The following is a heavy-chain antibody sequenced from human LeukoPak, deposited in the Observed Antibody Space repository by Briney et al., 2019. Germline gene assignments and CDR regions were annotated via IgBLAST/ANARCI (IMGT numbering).Heavy chain of an antibody. CDR1: GGSISSGDYY. CDR3: ARDRDGMGV. CDR2: IYYSGST. Sequence: PSQTLSLTCTVSGGSISSGDYYWSWIRQPPGKGLEWIGYIYYSGSTYYNPSLKSRVTISVDTSKNQFSLRLNSVTAADTAVYFCARDRDGMGVWGQGTTVTVSS. V-gene: IGHV4-30-4*01. J-gene: IGHJ6*02.